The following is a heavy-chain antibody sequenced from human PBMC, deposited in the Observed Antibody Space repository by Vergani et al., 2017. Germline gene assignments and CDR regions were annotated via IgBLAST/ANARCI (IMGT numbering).Heavy chain of an antibody. CDR3: AREGATASRYYYYGMDV. D-gene: IGHD5-12*01. V-gene: IGHV3-11*01. CDR2: ISSSGSTI. CDR1: GFTFSDYY. J-gene: IGHJ6*02. Sequence: QVQLVESGGGVVQPGRSLRLSCAASGFTFSDYYMSWIRQAPGKGLEWVSYISSSGSTIYYADSVKGRFTISRDNAKNSLYLQMNSLRAEDTAVYYCAREGATASRYYYYGMDVWGQGTTVTVSS.